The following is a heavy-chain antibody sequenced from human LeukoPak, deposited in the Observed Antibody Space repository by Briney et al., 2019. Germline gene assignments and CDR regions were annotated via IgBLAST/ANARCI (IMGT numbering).Heavy chain of an antibody. CDR3: ARAAYYVYGMDV. D-gene: IGHD3-10*02. Sequence: PSETLSLTCTVSGGSINNYYWAWIRQPPGKGLEWIGYTHYGGSTTYSPSLENRVTISIETSRTQFSLELKSVTAADTAVYYCARAAYYVYGMDVWGQGTTVTVSS. CDR2: THYGGST. V-gene: IGHV4-59*01. J-gene: IGHJ6*02. CDR1: GGSINNYY.